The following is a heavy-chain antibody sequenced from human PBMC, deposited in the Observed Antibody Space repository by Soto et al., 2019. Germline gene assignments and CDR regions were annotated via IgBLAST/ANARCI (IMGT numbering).Heavy chain of an antibody. V-gene: IGHV5-51*01. Sequence: GESLKISCQGSGYSFTSYWIGWVRQMPGKGLEWMGIIYPGDSDTRYSPSFQGQVTISADKSISTAYLQWSSLKASDTAMYYCARLTGYYDILTGPDHWYYFDYWGQGTLVTVSS. J-gene: IGHJ4*02. CDR1: GYSFTSYW. CDR3: ARLTGYYDILTGPDHWYYFDY. D-gene: IGHD3-9*01. CDR2: IYPGDSDT.